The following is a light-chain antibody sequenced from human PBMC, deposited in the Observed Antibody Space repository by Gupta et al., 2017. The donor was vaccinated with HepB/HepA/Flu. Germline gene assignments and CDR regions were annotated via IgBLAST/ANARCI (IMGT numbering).Light chain of an antibody. CDR1: QNIRGF. Sequence: DIQLTQSPSFLSASVGDRVTITCRASQNIRGFLVWYQKKPGKAPKLLISGASRVESGVPSRFSGSASGTEFTLKISSRQPEDFATYYCQHVNSSPITFGQPTRLQIK. CDR2: GAS. CDR3: QHVNSSPIT. V-gene: IGKV1-9*01. J-gene: IGKJ5*01.